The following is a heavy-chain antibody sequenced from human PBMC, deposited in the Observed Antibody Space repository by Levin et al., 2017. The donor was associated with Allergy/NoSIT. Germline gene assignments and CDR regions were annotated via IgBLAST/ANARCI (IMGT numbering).Heavy chain of an antibody. J-gene: IGHJ2*01. Sequence: SETLSLTCTVSGGSMSNTDYYWGWVRQPPGKGLEWIANIYYIGTTYYNPSLKSRVTMSVDTSKNQFSLKLNSVTAADTAVYYCARSPCSGGSCLDGYFDRWGRGTLVTVSS. CDR3: ARSPCSGGSCLDGYFDR. V-gene: IGHV4-39*01. CDR1: GGSMSNTDYY. CDR2: IYYIGTT. D-gene: IGHD2-15*01.